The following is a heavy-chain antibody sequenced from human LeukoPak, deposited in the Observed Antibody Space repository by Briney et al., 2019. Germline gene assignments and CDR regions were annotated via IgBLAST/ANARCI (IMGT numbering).Heavy chain of an antibody. J-gene: IGHJ4*02. V-gene: IGHV3-21*01. Sequence: GGSLRLSCAASGFTFSTCSMNWVRQAPGKGLEWVSSISSGSAYIYYADSLKGRFTISRDNAKNSLYLQMNSLRAEDTAVYYCARGGLNTPWCYWGQGTLVTVSS. D-gene: IGHD4/OR15-4a*01. CDR2: ISSGSAYI. CDR3: ARGGLNTPWCY. CDR1: GFTFSTCS.